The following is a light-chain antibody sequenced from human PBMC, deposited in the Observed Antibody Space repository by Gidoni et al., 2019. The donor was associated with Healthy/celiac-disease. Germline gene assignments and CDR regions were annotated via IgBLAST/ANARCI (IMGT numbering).Light chain of an antibody. CDR2: AAS. J-gene: IGKJ4*01. CDR1: QSISSD. Sequence: DIQMSQSLPSLSASVGDRVTTTCRARQSISSDLNWYQQRPGKAPKLLIYAASSLQSGVPSRFSGIGSWTDFTLTISRLQPEDFSTYYCQQSFSTPFFGGGTKVEIK. CDR3: QQSFSTPF. V-gene: IGKV1-39*01.